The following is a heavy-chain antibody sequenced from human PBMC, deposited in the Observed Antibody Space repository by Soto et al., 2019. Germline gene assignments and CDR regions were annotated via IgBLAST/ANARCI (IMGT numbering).Heavy chain of an antibody. J-gene: IGHJ6*02. CDR2: IYPGDSDT. Sequence: GESLKISCKGSGYSFTSYWIGWVRQMPGKGLEWMGIIYPGDSDTRYSPSFQGQVTISADKSISTAYLQWSSLKASDTAMYYCAGGGVRGVITRTRDYYGMAVWGQGTTVTVSS. V-gene: IGHV5-51*01. CDR3: AGGGVRGVITRTRDYYGMAV. D-gene: IGHD3-10*01. CDR1: GYSFTSYW.